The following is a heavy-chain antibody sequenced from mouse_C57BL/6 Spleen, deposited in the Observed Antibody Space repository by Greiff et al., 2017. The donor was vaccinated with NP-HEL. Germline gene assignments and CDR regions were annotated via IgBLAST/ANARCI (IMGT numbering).Heavy chain of an antibody. CDR3: ATDPYYYGSSGRYFDV. D-gene: IGHD1-1*01. Sequence: EVQRVESGGGLVQPGGSLKLSCAASGFTFSDYYMYWVRQTPEKRLEWVAYISNGGGSTYYPDTVKGRFTISRDNAKNTLYLQMSRLKSEDTAMYYCATDPYYYGSSGRYFDVWGTGTTVTVSS. CDR2: ISNGGGST. CDR1: GFTFSDYY. V-gene: IGHV5-12*01. J-gene: IGHJ1*03.